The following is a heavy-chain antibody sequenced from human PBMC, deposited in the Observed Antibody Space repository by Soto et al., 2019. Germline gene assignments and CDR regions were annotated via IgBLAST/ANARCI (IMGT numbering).Heavy chain of an antibody. CDR2: ISAYNGNT. CDR3: ARDYDFWSGYYPEWFDP. Sequence: GASGKVSCKASGYTFTSYGISWVRQAPGQGLEWMGWISAYNGNTNYAQKLQGRVTMTTDTSTSTAYMELRSLRSDDTAVYYCARDYDFWSGYYPEWFDPWGQGTLVTVSS. D-gene: IGHD3-3*01. J-gene: IGHJ5*02. V-gene: IGHV1-18*01. CDR1: GYTFTSYG.